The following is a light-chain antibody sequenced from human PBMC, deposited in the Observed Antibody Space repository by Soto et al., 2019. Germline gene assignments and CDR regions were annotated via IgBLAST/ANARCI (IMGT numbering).Light chain of an antibody. CDR3: QQLNRYPLT. V-gene: IGKV1-9*01. J-gene: IGKJ4*02. CDR1: QGISSF. Sequence: DILLTQSPSFLSASVGDRVTITCRASQGISSFLAWYQQKPGKAPKLLIYAASTLPSGVPSRFSGSGSGTEFTLTVSSLQPEDFAIDCCQQLNRYPLTFGGGTKVEIK. CDR2: AAS.